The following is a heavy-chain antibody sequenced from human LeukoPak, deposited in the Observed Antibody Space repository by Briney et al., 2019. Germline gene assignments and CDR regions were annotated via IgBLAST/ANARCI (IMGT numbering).Heavy chain of an antibody. D-gene: IGHD3/OR15-3a*01. CDR3: AKDGHSSFFKSNYYYDY. CDR2: ISYDGSNK. V-gene: IGHV3-30*18. J-gene: IGHJ4*02. Sequence: GGSLRLSCAASGFTLSSYGMHWVREAPGKGLGRVAVISYDGSNKYYADSVKGRFTISRDNSKNTLYLQMNSLRAEDTAVYYCAKDGHSSFFKSNYYYDYWGQGTLVTVSS. CDR1: GFTLSSYG.